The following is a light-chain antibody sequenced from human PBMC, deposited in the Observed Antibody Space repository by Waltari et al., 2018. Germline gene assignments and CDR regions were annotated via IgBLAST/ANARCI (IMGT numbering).Light chain of an antibody. CDR2: KVS. J-gene: IGKJ1*01. CDR1: ESISSW. Sequence: DIQMTQSPSTLSAYVGDRVTITCRASESISSWLAWYQQKPGEAPKLLIYKVSNLESGVPSRFSGRGSGTEFTLTISSLQPDDLATYYCQQYNSYEWTFGQGT. CDR3: QQYNSYEWT. V-gene: IGKV1-5*03.